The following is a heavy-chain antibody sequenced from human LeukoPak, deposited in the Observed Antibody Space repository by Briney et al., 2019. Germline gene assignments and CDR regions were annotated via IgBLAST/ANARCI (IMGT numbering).Heavy chain of an antibody. CDR1: GYTFTGYY. Sequence: ASVKVSCKASGYTFTGYYMHWVRQAPGQGLEWMGWINPNSVGTGYAQQFQGRVTVTRDTPISTVYMELSSLRSDDTAVYYCARPRTWGTRRADVLDIWGQGTMITVSS. V-gene: IGHV1-2*02. D-gene: IGHD7-27*01. CDR3: ARPRTWGTRRADVLDI. CDR2: INPNSVGT. J-gene: IGHJ3*02.